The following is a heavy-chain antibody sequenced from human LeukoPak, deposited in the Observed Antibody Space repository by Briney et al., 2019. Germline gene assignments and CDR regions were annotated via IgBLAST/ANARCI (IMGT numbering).Heavy chain of an antibody. Sequence: PSETLSLTCTVSGGPISSSSYYWGWIRQPPGKGLEWIGSIYYSGSTYYNPSLKSRVTISVDASKNQFSLKLSSVTAADTAVYYCARTRYYYNSRSYGAPYYFDYWGQGTLVTVSS. J-gene: IGHJ4*02. V-gene: IGHV4-39*01. CDR3: ARTRYYYNSRSYGAPYYFDY. CDR1: GGPISSSSYY. CDR2: IYYSGST. D-gene: IGHD3-10*01.